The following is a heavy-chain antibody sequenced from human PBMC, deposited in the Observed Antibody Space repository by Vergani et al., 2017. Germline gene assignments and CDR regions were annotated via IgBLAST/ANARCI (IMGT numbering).Heavy chain of an antibody. CDR3: ARTRGEPPYRSGLYYFGF. D-gene: IGHD6-19*01. V-gene: IGHV2-70*04. CDR1: GFSLTPSGMR. J-gene: IGHJ4*02. Sequence: QVTFKESGPALVNPRQALTLICTFSGFSLTPSGMRVSWFRQSPGKSREWLARIDWDEDKFYSASLKTRLAISKDLPNDLVVLTMTNMGPAHTSTYYCARTRGEPPYRSGLYYFGFRGQGTLVTVSS. CDR2: IDWDEDK.